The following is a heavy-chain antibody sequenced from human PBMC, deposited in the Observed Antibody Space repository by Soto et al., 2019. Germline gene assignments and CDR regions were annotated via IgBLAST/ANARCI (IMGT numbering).Heavy chain of an antibody. D-gene: IGHD6-13*01. Sequence: PSETQSVTCTVSGGSIISGGCYWSWIRQHPGKGLEWIGYIYYSGSTYYNPSLKSRVTISVDTSKNQFSLKLSSVTAADTAVYYCARSCGVAAAGPFDYWGQGTLVTVSP. CDR1: GGSIISGGCY. CDR2: IYYSGST. CDR3: ARSCGVAAAGPFDY. J-gene: IGHJ4*02. V-gene: IGHV4-31*03.